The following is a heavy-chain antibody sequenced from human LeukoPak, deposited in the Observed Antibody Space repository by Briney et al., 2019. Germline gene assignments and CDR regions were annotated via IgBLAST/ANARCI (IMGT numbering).Heavy chain of an antibody. J-gene: IGHJ4*02. CDR2: ISYDGSNK. CDR3: TTDLKEYCGGDCYSVDY. CDR1: GFTFSSYA. D-gene: IGHD2-21*02. Sequence: GGSLRLSCAASGFTFSSYAMHWVRQAPGKGLEWVAVISYDGSNKYYADSVKGRFTISRDNSKNTLYLQMNSLKTEDTAVYYCTTDLKEYCGGDCYSVDYWGQGTLVTVSS. V-gene: IGHV3-30*04.